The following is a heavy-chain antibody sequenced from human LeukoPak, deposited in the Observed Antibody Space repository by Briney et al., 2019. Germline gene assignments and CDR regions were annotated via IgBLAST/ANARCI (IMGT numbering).Heavy chain of an antibody. CDR2: ISSSSSTI. D-gene: IGHD5-18*01. V-gene: IGHV3-48*01. CDR1: GFTFSSYS. J-gene: IGHJ4*02. CDR3: ARGQKYRSGYTVTELGSGYFDY. Sequence: GGSLRLSCAASGFTFSSYSMNWVRQAPGKGLEWVSYISSSSSTIYYADSVKGRFTISRDNAKNSLYLQMNSLRAEDTAVYYCARGQKYRSGYTVTELGSGYFDYWGQGTLVTVSS.